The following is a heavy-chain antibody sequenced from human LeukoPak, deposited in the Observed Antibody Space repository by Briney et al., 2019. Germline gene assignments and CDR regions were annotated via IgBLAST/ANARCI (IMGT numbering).Heavy chain of an antibody. Sequence: GGSLRLSCAASGFTFSSYWMNWARQAPGKGLEWVASINHNGNVNYYVDSVKGRFTISRDNAKNSLYLQMSNLRAEDTAVYYCARDLSSRESLFDYWGQGTLVTVSS. D-gene: IGHD6-19*01. CDR1: GFTFSSYW. CDR3: ARDLSSRESLFDY. J-gene: IGHJ4*02. CDR2: INHNGNVN. V-gene: IGHV3-7*01.